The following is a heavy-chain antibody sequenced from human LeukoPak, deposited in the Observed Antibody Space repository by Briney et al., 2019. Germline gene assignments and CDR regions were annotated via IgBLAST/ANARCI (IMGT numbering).Heavy chain of an antibody. CDR1: GGSISSGDYY. CDR2: IYYSGST. D-gene: IGHD3-22*01. J-gene: IGHJ4*02. Sequence: SETLSLTCTVSGGSISSGDYYWSWIRQPPGKGLEWIGYIYYSGSTYYNPSLKSRVTISVDTSKNQFSLKLSSVTAADTAVYYCARVPPPSYYYDSSGYLGLDYWGQGTLVTVSS. CDR3: ARVPPPSYYYDSSGYLGLDY. V-gene: IGHV4-30-4*01.